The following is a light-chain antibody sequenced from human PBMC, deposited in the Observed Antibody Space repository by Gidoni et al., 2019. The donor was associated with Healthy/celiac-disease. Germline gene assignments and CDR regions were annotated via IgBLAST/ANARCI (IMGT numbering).Light chain of an antibody. CDR1: QSVSSY. Sequence: EIVLTQSPATLSLSPGERATLSCRASQSVSSYLAWSQQKPGQAPRLLIYDASNRATGIPARFSGSGSGTDFTLTISRLETEDFAVYYCQQRSNWPPLTFXGXTKVEIK. CDR2: DAS. V-gene: IGKV3-11*01. CDR3: QQRSNWPPLT. J-gene: IGKJ4*01.